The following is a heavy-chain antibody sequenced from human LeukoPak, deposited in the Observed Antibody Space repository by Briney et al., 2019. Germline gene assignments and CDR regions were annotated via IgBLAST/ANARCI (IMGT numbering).Heavy chain of an antibody. CDR1: GGSISSYY. V-gene: IGHV4-59*01. CDR3: ARGRGANYYYGMDV. D-gene: IGHD1-26*01. Sequence: SETLSLTCTVSGGSISSYYWSWIRQPPGKGLEWIGYIYYSGSTNYNPSLKSRVTISVDTSKNQFSLKLSSVTAADTAVYYCARGRGANYYYGMDVWGQGTTVTVSS. CDR2: IYYSGST. J-gene: IGHJ6*02.